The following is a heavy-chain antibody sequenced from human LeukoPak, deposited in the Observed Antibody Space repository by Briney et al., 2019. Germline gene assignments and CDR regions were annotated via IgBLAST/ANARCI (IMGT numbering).Heavy chain of an antibody. CDR1: GFTFTNYW. D-gene: IGHD3-22*01. V-gene: IGHV3-15*01. CDR2: IKSKTDGGTT. J-gene: IGHJ4*02. CDR3: TTDYYDSSGYYSY. Sequence: GGSLRLSCVASGFTFTNYWMTWVRQAPGKGLEWVGRIKSKTDGGTTDYAAPVKGRFTISRDDSKNTLYLQMNSLKTEDTAVYYCTTDYYDSSGYYSYWGQGTLVTVSS.